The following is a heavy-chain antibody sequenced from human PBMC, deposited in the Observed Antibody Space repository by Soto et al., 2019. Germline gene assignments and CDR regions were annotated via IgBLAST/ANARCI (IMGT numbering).Heavy chain of an antibody. CDR1: GGPFSGYY. CDR2: INHSGST. J-gene: IGHJ4*02. CDR3: ARDKITGLFDY. Sequence: QVQLQQWGAGLLKPSETLSLTCAVYGGPFSGYYWTWIRQPPGTGLEWMGEINHSGSTNYTPSLKSRVTISVDTSKNQFSLKLTSVTAADTAVYYCARDKITGLFDYWGQGTLVTVSS. D-gene: IGHD2-8*02. V-gene: IGHV4-34*01.